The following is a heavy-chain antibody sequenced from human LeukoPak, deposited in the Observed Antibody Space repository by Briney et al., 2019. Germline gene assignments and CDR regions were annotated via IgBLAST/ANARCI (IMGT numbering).Heavy chain of an antibody. CDR1: GYTFTSYD. V-gene: IGHV1-8*01. D-gene: IGHD2-2*01. J-gene: IGHJ6*02. CDR2: MNPNSGNT. Sequence: ASVTVSCRASGYTFTSYDINWVRQATGKGLEWMGWMNPNSGNTGYAQKFQGRVTMTRNTSISTAYMELSSLRSEDTAVYYCARGVPAAWGYYYYGMDVWGQGTTVTVSS. CDR3: ARGVPAAWGYYYYGMDV.